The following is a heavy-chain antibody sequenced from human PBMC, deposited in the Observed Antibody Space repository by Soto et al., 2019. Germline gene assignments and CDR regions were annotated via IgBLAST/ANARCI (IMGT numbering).Heavy chain of an antibody. CDR2: IYYSGST. CDR3: ARGRLGITIFGGSGAEYFQH. J-gene: IGHJ1*01. D-gene: IGHD3-3*01. CDR1: GGSISSGGYY. V-gene: IGHV4-31*03. Sequence: SETLSLTCTVSGGSISSGGYYWSWIRQHPGKGLEWIGYIYYSGSTNYNPSLKSRVTISVDTSKNQFSLKLSSVTAADTAVYYCARGRLGITIFGGSGAEYFQHWGQGTLVTVSS.